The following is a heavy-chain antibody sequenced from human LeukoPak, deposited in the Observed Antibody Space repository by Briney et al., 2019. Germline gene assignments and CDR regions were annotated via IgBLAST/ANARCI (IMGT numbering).Heavy chain of an antibody. CDR2: IYSGGST. CDR3: ARGGNCSGGSCYSRYWFDP. CDR1: GFTVSSNY. J-gene: IGHJ5*02. D-gene: IGHD2-15*01. Sequence: GGSLRLSCAASGFTVSSNYMSWVRQAPGKGLEWVSVIYSGGSTYYADSVKGRFTISRDNSKNTLYLQMNSLRAEDTAVYYCARGGNCSGGSCYSRYWFDPWGQGTLVTVSS. V-gene: IGHV3-53*01.